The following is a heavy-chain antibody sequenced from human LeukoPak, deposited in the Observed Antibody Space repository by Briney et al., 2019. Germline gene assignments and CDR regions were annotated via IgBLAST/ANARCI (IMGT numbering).Heavy chain of an antibody. CDR3: AKHLSSAWSYYYGMDV. CDR2: ISWKSGSI. J-gene: IGHJ6*01. V-gene: IGHV3-9*01. Sequence: GGCLRLSRAASRLTLDDYAMEGVRQAPEKGVEWVLGISWKSGSIGYADSVKGGLTISRANAKNSLYLQIDSLRAEDRDLYSVAKHLSSAWSYYYGMDVWGHGAPVT. CDR1: RLTLDDYA. D-gene: IGHD6-19*01.